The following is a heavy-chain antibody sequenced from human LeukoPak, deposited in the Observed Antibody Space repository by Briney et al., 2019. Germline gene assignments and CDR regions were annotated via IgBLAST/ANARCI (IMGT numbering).Heavy chain of an antibody. Sequence: ASVKVSCKVSGYTFTGYYMHWVRQAPGQGLEWMGWINPNSGGTNYSQKFQGRVTMTRDTSISTAYMELSRLRSDDTAVYYCARDRIAARPLYYFDYWGQGTLVTVSS. J-gene: IGHJ4*02. CDR2: INPNSGGT. CDR3: ARDRIAARPLYYFDY. D-gene: IGHD6-6*01. V-gene: IGHV1-2*02. CDR1: GYTFTGYY.